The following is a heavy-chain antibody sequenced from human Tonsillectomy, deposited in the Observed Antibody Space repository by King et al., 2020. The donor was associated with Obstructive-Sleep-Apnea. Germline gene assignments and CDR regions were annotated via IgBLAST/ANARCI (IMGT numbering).Heavy chain of an antibody. V-gene: IGHV3-21*01. CDR3: ARDTGWDSGTSFLDYYYGMDV. CDR1: GFTFSSYS. D-gene: IGHD2-2*01. CDR2: ISSSSSYI. Sequence: VQLVESGGGLVKPGGSLRLSCAASGFTFSSYSMNWVRQAPGKGLEWVSSISSSSSYIYYADSVKGRFTISRDNAKNSLYLQMNSLRAEDTAVYYCARDTGWDSGTSFLDYYYGMDVWGQGTTVTVSS. J-gene: IGHJ6*02.